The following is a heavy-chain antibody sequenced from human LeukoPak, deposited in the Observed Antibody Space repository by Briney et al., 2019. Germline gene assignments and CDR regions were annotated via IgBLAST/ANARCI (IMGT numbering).Heavy chain of an antibody. Sequence: SVKVSCKASGGTFSSYAISWVRQAPGQGLEWMGGIIPIFGTANYAQKFQGRVTITTDESTSTAYMELSSLRSEDTAVYYCAREYPYYDILTGYYRAHYMDVWGKGTTVTVSS. J-gene: IGHJ6*03. CDR2: IIPIFGTA. CDR3: AREYPYYDILTGYYRAHYMDV. D-gene: IGHD3-9*01. CDR1: GGTFSSYA. V-gene: IGHV1-69*05.